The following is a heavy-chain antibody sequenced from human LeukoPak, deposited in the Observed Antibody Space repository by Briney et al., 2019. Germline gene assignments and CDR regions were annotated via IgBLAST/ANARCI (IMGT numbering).Heavy chain of an antibody. V-gene: IGHV3-33*01. CDR3: ARVRGGGAVAGTLVDY. J-gene: IGHJ4*02. CDR1: GFTFSSYG. D-gene: IGHD6-19*01. Sequence: GGSLRLSCVASGFTFSSYGMHWVRQAPGKGLEWVAVIWYDGSNKYYADSVKGRFTISRDNSKNTLYLQMNSLRAEDTAVYYCARVRGGGAVAGTLVDYWGQGTLVTVSS. CDR2: IWYDGSNK.